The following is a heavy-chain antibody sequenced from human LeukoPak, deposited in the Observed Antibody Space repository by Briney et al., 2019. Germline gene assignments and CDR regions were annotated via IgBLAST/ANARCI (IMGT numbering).Heavy chain of an antibody. CDR2: INPSGGST. CDR3: ARRVRGDFNDAFDI. CDR1: GYTFTSYY. V-gene: IGHV1-46*01. D-gene: IGHD3-10*01. Sequence: ASVKVSCKASGYTFTSYYMHWVRQAPGQGLEWMGIINPSGGSTSYTQKFQGRVTMTRDTSTSTAYMELRSLRSDDTAVYYCARRVRGDFNDAFDIWGQGTMVTVSS. J-gene: IGHJ3*02.